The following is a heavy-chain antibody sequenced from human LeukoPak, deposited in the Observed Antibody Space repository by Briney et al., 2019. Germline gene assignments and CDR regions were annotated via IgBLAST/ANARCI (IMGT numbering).Heavy chain of an antibody. CDR2: ISSSSSYI. V-gene: IGHV3-21*01. D-gene: IGHD3-22*01. J-gene: IGHJ3*02. CDR1: GFTFNSYS. CDR3: ASGYYYDSSGFQSHAFDI. Sequence: GGSLGLSCAASGFTFNSYSMNWVRQAPGKGLEWVSSISSSSSYIYYADSVKGRFTISRDNAKNSLYLQMDSLRAEDTPVYYCASGYYYDSSGFQSHAFDIWGQGTMVTVSS.